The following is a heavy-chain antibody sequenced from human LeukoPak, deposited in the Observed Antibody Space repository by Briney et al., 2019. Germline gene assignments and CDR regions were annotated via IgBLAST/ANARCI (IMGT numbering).Heavy chain of an antibody. V-gene: IGHV4-4*07. CDR2: IYTSGNT. CDR1: GGSISSYY. CDR3: ASEYSSGYYYYYYMDV. D-gene: IGHD6-19*01. J-gene: IGHJ6*03. Sequence: SETLSLTCTVSGGSISSYYWSWIRQPAGKGLEWIGRIYTSGNTNYNPSLKSRVTMSVDTSKSQFSLKLSSVTAADTAVYYCASEYSSGYYYYYYMDVWGKGTTVTVSS.